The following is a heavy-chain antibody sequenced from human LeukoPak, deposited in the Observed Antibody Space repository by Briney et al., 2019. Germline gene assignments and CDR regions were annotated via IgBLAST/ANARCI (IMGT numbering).Heavy chain of an antibody. J-gene: IGHJ4*02. Sequence: HPGGSLRLSCAASGLTFSSYGMHWVRQAPGKGLEWVAVISNDGSNKYYADSVKGRFTISRDNSKNTLYLQMNSLRAEDTAVYYCAKVATVTEVDYWGQGTLVTVSS. CDR1: GLTFSSYG. D-gene: IGHD4-17*01. CDR3: AKVATVTEVDY. V-gene: IGHV3-30*18. CDR2: ISNDGSNK.